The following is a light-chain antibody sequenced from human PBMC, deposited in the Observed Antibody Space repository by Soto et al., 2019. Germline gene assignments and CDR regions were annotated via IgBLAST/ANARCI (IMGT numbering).Light chain of an antibody. Sequence: EIVLTQSPGTLSLSPGERATLSCRASQSVSSSYLAWYQQKPGQAPRLLIYVASSRATGIPDRFSGSGSGTDFTLTISRLETEDFAVYYCQQYGSSTLTFGRGTKVEIK. J-gene: IGKJ4*01. CDR1: QSVSSSY. CDR2: VAS. V-gene: IGKV3-20*01. CDR3: QQYGSSTLT.